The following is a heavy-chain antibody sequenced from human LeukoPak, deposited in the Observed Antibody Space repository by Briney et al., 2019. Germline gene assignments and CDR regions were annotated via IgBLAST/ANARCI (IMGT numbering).Heavy chain of an antibody. Sequence: ASVKVSCKASGYTFTSYGISWVRQAPGQGLEWMGWISAYNGNTDYAQKLQGRVTMTTDASTSTAYMELRSLRSDDTAVYYCARVNRGALIDYWGQGTLVTVSS. CDR2: ISAYNGNT. V-gene: IGHV1-18*01. CDR3: ARVNRGALIDY. J-gene: IGHJ4*02. D-gene: IGHD3-10*01. CDR1: GYTFTSYG.